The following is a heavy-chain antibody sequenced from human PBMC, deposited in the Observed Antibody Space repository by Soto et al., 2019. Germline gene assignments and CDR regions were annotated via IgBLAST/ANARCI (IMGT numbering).Heavy chain of an antibody. J-gene: IGHJ6*02. D-gene: IGHD2-2*01. CDR2: INHSGST. CDR3: ARTDIVVVPARSRGTRELYYYYGMDV. Sequence: SETLSLTCAVYGGSFSGYYWSWIRQPPGKGLEWIGEINHSGSTNYNPSLKSRVTISVDTSKNQFSLKLSSVTAADTAVYYCARTDIVVVPARSRGTRELYYYYGMDVWGQGTTVTVSS. V-gene: IGHV4-34*01. CDR1: GGSFSGYY.